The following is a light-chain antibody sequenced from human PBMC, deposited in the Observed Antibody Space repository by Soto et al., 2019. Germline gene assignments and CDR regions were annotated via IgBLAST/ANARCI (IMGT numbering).Light chain of an antibody. CDR1: DSDVGGYNY. Sequence: QSVLTQPASVSGSPGQSITISCTGTDSDVGGYNYVSWYQQHPDKAPKLMIYGVYNRPSGVSNRFSGSKSGNTASLTISGLQPEDEADDYCSSFTNNNPPHVVFGGGTKLTVL. CDR2: GVY. CDR3: SSFTNNNPPHVV. J-gene: IGLJ2*01. V-gene: IGLV2-14*01.